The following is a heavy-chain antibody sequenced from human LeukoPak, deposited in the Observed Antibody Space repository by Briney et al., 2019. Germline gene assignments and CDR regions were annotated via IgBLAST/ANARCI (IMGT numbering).Heavy chain of an antibody. CDR1: GYTFTGYY. V-gene: IGHV1-2*02. CDR3: ARVGTPFSGSYYLLDY. Sequence: ASVKVSCKASGYTFTGYYMHWVRQAPGQGLEWMGWINPNSGGTNYAQKFQGRVTMTRDTSISTAYMELSRLRSDDTAVYYCARVGTPFSGSYYLLDYWGQGTLVTVSS. D-gene: IGHD1-26*01. CDR2: INPNSGGT. J-gene: IGHJ4*02.